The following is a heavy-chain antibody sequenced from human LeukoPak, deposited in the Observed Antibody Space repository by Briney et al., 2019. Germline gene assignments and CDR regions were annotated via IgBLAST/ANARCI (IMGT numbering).Heavy chain of an antibody. CDR2: IKQDGSEK. CDR3: AGERALGTYFDY. V-gene: IGHV3-7*01. J-gene: IGHJ4*02. CDR1: GFTFSSYW. Sequence: GGSLRLSCAASGFTFSSYWMSWVRQAPGKGLEWVVNIKQDGSEKYYVDSVKGRFTISRDNAKNSLYLQMNSLRAEDTAVYYCAGERALGTYFDYWGQGTLVTVSS.